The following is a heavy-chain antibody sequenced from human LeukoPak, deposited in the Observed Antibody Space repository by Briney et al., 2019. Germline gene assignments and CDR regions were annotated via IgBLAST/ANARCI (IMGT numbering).Heavy chain of an antibody. J-gene: IGHJ4*02. CDR1: GYTFINFA. D-gene: IGHD6-13*01. CDR2: INAGNGNT. Sequence: ASVKVSCKASGYTFINFAINWGRQAPGQRSEWMGWINAGNGNTKYSQKFQDRVTITRDTSASTAYMELTSLTSEDTAVYYCARGPRAAADDYWGQGTLVTVSS. CDR3: ARGPRAAADDY. V-gene: IGHV1-3*01.